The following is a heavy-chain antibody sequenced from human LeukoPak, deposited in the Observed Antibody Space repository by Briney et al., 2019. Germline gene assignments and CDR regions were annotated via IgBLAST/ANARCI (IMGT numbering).Heavy chain of an antibody. CDR3: ARAVSSGYDPFDY. V-gene: IGHV3-53*01. Sequence: GGSLRLSCTASGFTFSSNYMSWVRQAPGKGLEWVSVIYSGGNTYYADSVKGRFTISRDNSKSTLYLQMNSLRAEDTAVYYCARAVSSGYDPFDYWGQGTLVTVSS. CDR2: IYSGGNT. D-gene: IGHD3-22*01. J-gene: IGHJ4*02. CDR1: GFTFSSNY.